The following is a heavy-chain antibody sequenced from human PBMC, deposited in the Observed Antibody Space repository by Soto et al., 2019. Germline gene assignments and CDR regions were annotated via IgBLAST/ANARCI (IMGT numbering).Heavy chain of an antibody. CDR3: AVRGSGSMDAFDI. V-gene: IGHV3-7*03. CDR1: GFTFSIYW. Sequence: PGGSLRLSCAASGFTFSIYWMSWVRHAPGKGLEWVANIKQDGSEKYYVDSVKGRFTISRDNAKNSLYLQMNSLRAEDTAVYYCAVRGSGSMDAFDIWGQGTMVTVSS. CDR2: IKQDGSEK. D-gene: IGHD3-10*01. J-gene: IGHJ3*02.